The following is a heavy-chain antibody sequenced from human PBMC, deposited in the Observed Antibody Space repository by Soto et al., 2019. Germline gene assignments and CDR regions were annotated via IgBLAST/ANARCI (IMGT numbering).Heavy chain of an antibody. CDR2: ITSTSSTI. J-gene: IGHJ6*02. Sequence: PRGSLRLSCAASGFTFSSYDMNWVRQAPGKGLEWVSYITSTSSTIYYADSVKGRFTISRDNAKNSLYLQMTSLRDEDTAVYYCARDISYDSSGYQMRYYGMDVWGQGTTVTVSS. D-gene: IGHD3-22*01. CDR1: GFTFSSYD. CDR3: ARDISYDSSGYQMRYYGMDV. V-gene: IGHV3-48*02.